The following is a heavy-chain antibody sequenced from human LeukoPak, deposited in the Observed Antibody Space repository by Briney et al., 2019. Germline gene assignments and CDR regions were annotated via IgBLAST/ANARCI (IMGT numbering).Heavy chain of an antibody. CDR2: ITSNGGST. CDR3: VKGRLSLNAGYFDY. Sequence: GGSLRLSCSASGFTLSNYAMHWVRQAPGKGLEYVSGITSNGGSTYYADSVKGRFTISRDNSKSTLYLQMSSLRAEDTAVYYCVKGRLSLNAGYFDYWGQGTLVTVSS. CDR1: GFTLSNYA. V-gene: IGHV3-64D*06. D-gene: IGHD6-25*01. J-gene: IGHJ4*02.